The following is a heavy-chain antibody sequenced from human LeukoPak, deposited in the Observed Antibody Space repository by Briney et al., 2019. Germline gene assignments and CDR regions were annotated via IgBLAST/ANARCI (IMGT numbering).Heavy chain of an antibody. CDR2: IYYSGST. CDR3: ARGDFGGQQLVLDAFDI. V-gene: IGHV4-39*07. D-gene: IGHD6-13*01. J-gene: IGHJ3*02. CDR1: GGSISSSSYY. Sequence: PSETLSLTCTVSGGSISSSSYYWGWIRQPPGKGLEWIGSIYYSGSTYYNPSLKSRVTISVDTSKNQFSLKLSSVTAADTAVYYCARGDFGGQQLVLDAFDIWGQGTMVTVSS.